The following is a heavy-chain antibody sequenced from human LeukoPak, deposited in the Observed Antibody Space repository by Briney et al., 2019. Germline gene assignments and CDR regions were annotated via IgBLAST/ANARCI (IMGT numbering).Heavy chain of an antibody. V-gene: IGHV4-38-2*01. CDR2: IYGRGST. CDR1: GYPLVRNYN. Sequence: ASETLSLTCAVSGYPLVRNYNWGWIRQPPEKGLEWIGRIYGRGSTSYNPSLMNRVTMSVDTSRNHFSLQLTSVTAADTAVYYCARYDSRGSASTTFDYWAPGILVTISS. CDR3: ARYDSRGSASTTFDY. D-gene: IGHD4-23*01. J-gene: IGHJ4*02.